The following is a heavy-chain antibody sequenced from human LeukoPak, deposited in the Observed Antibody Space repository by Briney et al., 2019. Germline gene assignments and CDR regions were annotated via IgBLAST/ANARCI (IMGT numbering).Heavy chain of an antibody. D-gene: IGHD3-10*01. CDR3: ATGDYYGSGAPDC. J-gene: IGHJ4*02. Sequence: PGGSLRLSCAAFGFTFSSYAMHWVRQAPGKGLEWVAVISYDGSNKYYADSVKGRFTISRDNSKNTLYLQMNSLRAEDTAVYYCATGDYYGSGAPDCWGQGTLVTVSS. V-gene: IGHV3-30-3*01. CDR2: ISYDGSNK. CDR1: GFTFSSYA.